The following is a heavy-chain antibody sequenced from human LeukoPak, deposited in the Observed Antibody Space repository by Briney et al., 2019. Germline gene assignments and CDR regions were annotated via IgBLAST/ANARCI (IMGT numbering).Heavy chain of an antibody. D-gene: IGHD6-19*01. V-gene: IGHV3-30*02. Sequence: GGSLRLSCAGSGFSFCGYGMHWVRQAPGKGLEWMAFIRSDGSNKYYADSVKGRFTISRDNSKNTLYLQMNSLRAEDTAVYYCARILDSAWGELGYWGQGTLVTVSS. J-gene: IGHJ4*02. CDR3: ARILDSAWGELGY. CDR1: GFSFCGYG. CDR2: IRSDGSNK.